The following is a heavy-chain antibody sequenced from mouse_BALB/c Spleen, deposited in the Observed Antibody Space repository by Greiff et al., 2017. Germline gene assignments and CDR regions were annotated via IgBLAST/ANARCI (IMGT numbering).Heavy chain of an antibody. CDR2: IWGDGST. Sequence: VKLQESGPGLVAPSQSLSITCTVSGFSLTGYGVNWVRQPPGKGLEWLGMIWGDGSTDYNSALKSRLSISKDNSKSQVFLKMNSLQTDDTARYYCARGPITTATTWFAYWGQGTLVTVSA. V-gene: IGHV2-6-7*01. CDR3: ARGPITTATTWFAY. D-gene: IGHD1-2*01. CDR1: GFSLTGYG. J-gene: IGHJ3*01.